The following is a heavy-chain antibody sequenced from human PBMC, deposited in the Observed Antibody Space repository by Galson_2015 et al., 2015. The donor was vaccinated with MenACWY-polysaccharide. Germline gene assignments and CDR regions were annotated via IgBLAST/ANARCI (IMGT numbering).Heavy chain of an antibody. V-gene: IGHV3-74*01. CDR1: GFTFSSYW. J-gene: IGHJ4*02. Sequence: SLRLSCAASGFTFSSYWMHWVRQAPGKGLVWVSRIYSDGSDTTYADSVKGRFTVSRDNAKNTLYLQMNSLRAEDTAVYYCARDLYPATYYSDSSPLSDYCGKRTLFTVST. CDR2: IYSDGSDT. D-gene: IGHD3-22*01. CDR3: ARDLYPATYYSDSSPLSDY.